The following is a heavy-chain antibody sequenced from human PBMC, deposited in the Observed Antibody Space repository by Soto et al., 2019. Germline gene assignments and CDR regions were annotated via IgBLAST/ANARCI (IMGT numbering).Heavy chain of an antibody. V-gene: IGHV3-9*01. Sequence: EVQLVESGGGLVQPGRSLRLSCVASGFTFDDYAMHWVRQTPGKGLEWVTSIDWNGGSTAYADSVKGRFTISRDNASNSLYVQMHSLRPEDTALYFCVKGRGSYFVYFGLDVWGQGTTVTVSS. D-gene: IGHD1-26*01. CDR3: VKGRGSYFVYFGLDV. CDR2: IDWNGGST. CDR1: GFTFDDYA. J-gene: IGHJ6*02.